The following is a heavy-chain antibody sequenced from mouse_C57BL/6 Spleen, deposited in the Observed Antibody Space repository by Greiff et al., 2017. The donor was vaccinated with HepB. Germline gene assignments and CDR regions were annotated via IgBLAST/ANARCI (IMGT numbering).Heavy chain of an antibody. CDR3: ARKLGRDYYAMDY. CDR2: IYPGDGDT. V-gene: IGHV1-82*01. D-gene: IGHD4-1*01. CDR1: GYAFSSSW. Sequence: LVESGPELVKPGASVKISCKASGYAFSSSWMNWVKQRPGKGLEWIGRIYPGDGDTNYNGKFKGKATLTADKSSSTAYMQLSSLTSEDSAVYFCARKLGRDYYAMDYWGQGTSVTVSS. J-gene: IGHJ4*01.